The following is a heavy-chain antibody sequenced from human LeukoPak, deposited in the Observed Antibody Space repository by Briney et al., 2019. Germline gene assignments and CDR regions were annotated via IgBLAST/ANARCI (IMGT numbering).Heavy chain of an antibody. J-gene: IGHJ5*02. CDR3: ARGPSGSGMSCPSWFDP. CDR2: MNPNSGNT. V-gene: IGHV1-8*01. D-gene: IGHD2-2*01. CDR1: GYTFTSND. Sequence: GASVKVSCKASGYTFTSNDINWVRQATGQGLEWMGWMNPNSGNTGYAQKFQGRLTMTRNTSISTAYMELSSLRSEDTAVYYCARGPSGSGMSCPSWFDPWGKGTLSPSPQ.